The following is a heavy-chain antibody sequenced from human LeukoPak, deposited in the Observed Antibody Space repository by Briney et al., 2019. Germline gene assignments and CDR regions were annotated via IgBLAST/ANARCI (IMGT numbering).Heavy chain of an antibody. Sequence: PSGTLSLTCAVSGGSISSSNWWSWVRQPPGKGLEWIGEIYHSGSTNYNPSLKSRVTISVDKSKNQFSLKLSSVTAADTAVYYCARGLYDYVWGSYRSSRGSWFDPWGQGTLVTVSS. CDR3: ARGLYDYVWGSYRSSRGSWFDP. J-gene: IGHJ5*02. CDR2: IYHSGST. V-gene: IGHV4-4*02. D-gene: IGHD3-16*02. CDR1: GGSISSSNW.